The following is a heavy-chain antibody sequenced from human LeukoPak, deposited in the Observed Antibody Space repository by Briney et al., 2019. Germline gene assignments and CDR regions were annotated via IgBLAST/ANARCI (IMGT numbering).Heavy chain of an antibody. CDR2: ISAYNGNT. V-gene: IGHV1-18*01. CDR1: GYTFTSCG. D-gene: IGHD3-22*01. J-gene: IGHJ4*02. Sequence: ASVKVSCKASGYTFTSCGISWVRQAPGQGLEWMGWISAYNGNTNYAQKLQGRVTMTTDTSTSTAYMGLRSLRSDDTAVYYCARASSTMIVVVTLFDYWGQGTLVTVSS. CDR3: ARASSTMIVVVTLFDY.